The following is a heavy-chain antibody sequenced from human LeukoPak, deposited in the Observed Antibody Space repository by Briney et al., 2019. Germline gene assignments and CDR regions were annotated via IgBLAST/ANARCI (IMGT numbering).Heavy chain of an antibody. CDR1: GGSISAYY. Sequence: SETLSLTCTVSGGSISAYYWSWIRQPPGKGLEWIGFVSHSGNTNYNPSLKSRVTMSVDTSKNHFSLKLSSVTAADTAVYYCTRAGTPRIHSSSWHFDYWGQGSLVTVSS. CDR2: VSHSGNT. J-gene: IGHJ4*02. D-gene: IGHD6-13*01. V-gene: IGHV4-59*01. CDR3: TRAGTPRIHSSSWHFDY.